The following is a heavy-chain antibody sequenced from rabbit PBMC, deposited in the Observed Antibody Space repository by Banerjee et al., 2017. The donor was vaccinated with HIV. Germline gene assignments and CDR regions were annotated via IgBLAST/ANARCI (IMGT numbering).Heavy chain of an antibody. CDR1: GFSFSSSYY. Sequence: QEQLVESGGDLVKPEGSLTLTCTASGFSFSSSYYMCWVRQAPGKGLEWIGCIYTGSSGSTYYASWAKGRFTISRSTSLNTVNLKMTSLTAADTATYFCARAESNAFPYFRLWGPGTLVTVS. CDR2: IYTGSSGST. V-gene: IGHV1S45*01. CDR3: ARAESNAFPYFRL. D-gene: IGHD6-1*01. J-gene: IGHJ4*01.